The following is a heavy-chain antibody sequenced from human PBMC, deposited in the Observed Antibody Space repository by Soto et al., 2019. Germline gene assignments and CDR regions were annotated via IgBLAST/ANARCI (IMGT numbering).Heavy chain of an antibody. V-gene: IGHV3-23*01. CDR2: ISGSGGST. J-gene: IGHJ4*02. Sequence: GGSLRLSCAASGVTFSSYAMGWVRQAPGKGLEWVSAISGSGGSTYYADSVKGRFTISRDNSKNTLYLQMNSLRAEDTAVYYCAKGEYSSSFSFDYWGQGTLVTVSS. D-gene: IGHD6-6*01. CDR3: AKGEYSSSFSFDY. CDR1: GVTFSSYA.